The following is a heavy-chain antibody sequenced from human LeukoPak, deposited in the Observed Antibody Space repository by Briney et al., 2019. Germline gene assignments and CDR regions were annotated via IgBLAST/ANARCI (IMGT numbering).Heavy chain of an antibody. CDR1: GGSISGYY. V-gene: IGHV4-34*01. Sequence: SETLSLTCTVSGGSISGYYWSWIRQPPGKGLEWIGEINHSGSTNYNPSLKSRVTISVDTSKNQFSLKLSSVTAADTAVYYCARVYGSGSYGSDYWGQGTLVTVSS. CDR2: INHSGST. D-gene: IGHD3-10*01. J-gene: IGHJ4*02. CDR3: ARVYGSGSYGSDY.